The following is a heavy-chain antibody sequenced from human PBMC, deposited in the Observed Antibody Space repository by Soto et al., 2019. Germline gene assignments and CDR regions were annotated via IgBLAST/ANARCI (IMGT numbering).Heavy chain of an antibody. CDR1: GGSISSGTYY. CDR2: IYYNGST. D-gene: IGHD3-10*01. Sequence: QLQLQESGPGLVKPSETLSLTCTVSGGSISSGTYYWGWIRQPPGKGLEWIGTIYYNGSTHYNPYLKSRVTISVDTSKNQFSLKLRSVTAADTAVYYCARQGTWLGKLLGWLDPWGQGTLVTVSS. J-gene: IGHJ5*02. CDR3: ARQGTWLGKLLGWLDP. V-gene: IGHV4-39*01.